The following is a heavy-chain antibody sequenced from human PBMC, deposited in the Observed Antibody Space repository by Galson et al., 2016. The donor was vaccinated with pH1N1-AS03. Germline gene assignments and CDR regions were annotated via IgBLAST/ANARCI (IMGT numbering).Heavy chain of an antibody. CDR1: GGTFGNFV. J-gene: IGHJ6*02. V-gene: IGHV1-69*06. Sequence: SVKVSCKAAGGTFGNFVFTWVRQAPGQGLEWIGGIIPFFGSANYTQKLQDRVEITVDKSTRTVDMELRRLRYEDTAVYYCARGKWFGELAYYYYYGMDVWGQWTTVTVSS. CDR3: ARGKWFGELAYYYYYGMDV. CDR2: IIPFFGSA. D-gene: IGHD3-10*01.